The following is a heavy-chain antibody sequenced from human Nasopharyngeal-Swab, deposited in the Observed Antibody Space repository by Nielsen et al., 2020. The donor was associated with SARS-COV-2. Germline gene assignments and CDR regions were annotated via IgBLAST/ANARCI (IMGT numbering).Heavy chain of an antibody. J-gene: IGHJ6*02. CDR1: GGSISSSSYY. CDR3: VGNSWYGDYYYYYGMDV. D-gene: IGHD6-13*01. CDR2: IYYSGST. V-gene: IGHV4-39*07. Sequence: SETLSLTCTVSGGSISSSSYYWGWIRQPPGKGLEWIGSIYYSGSTYYNPSLKSRVTISVDTSKNQFSLKLSSVTAADTAVYYCVGNSWYGDYYYYYGMDVWGQGTTVTVSS.